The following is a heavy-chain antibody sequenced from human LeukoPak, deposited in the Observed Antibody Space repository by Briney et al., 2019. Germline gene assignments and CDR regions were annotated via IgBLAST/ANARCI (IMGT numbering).Heavy chain of an antibody. J-gene: IGHJ6*03. V-gene: IGHV3-20*04. CDR2: INWNGGST. CDR3: ARTIFGAYRYYYYYMDV. Sequence: PGGSLRLSCAASGFTFDDYGMSWVRQAPGKGLEWVSGINWNGGSTGYADSVKGRFTISRDNAKNSLYLQMNSLRAEDTALYYCARTIFGAYRYYYYYMDVWGKGTTVTVSS. D-gene: IGHD3-3*01. CDR1: GFTFDDYG.